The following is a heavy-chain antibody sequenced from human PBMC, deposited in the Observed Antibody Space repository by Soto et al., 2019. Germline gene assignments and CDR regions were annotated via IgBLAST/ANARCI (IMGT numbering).Heavy chain of an antibody. V-gene: IGHV4-39*01. CDR2: IHHTGTT. D-gene: IGHD3-16*01. Sequence: PSETLSLTCTVSGGSNTRRNHYWGWVRQPPGKGLEWVASIHHTGTTYYNPSLRSRITMSIDTSNNRFALSLTSVTAADTATYFCSKYSYYDHSSGYHDPWGQGTLVTVSS. J-gene: IGHJ5*02. CDR3: SKYSYYDHSSGYHDP. CDR1: GGSNTRRNHY.